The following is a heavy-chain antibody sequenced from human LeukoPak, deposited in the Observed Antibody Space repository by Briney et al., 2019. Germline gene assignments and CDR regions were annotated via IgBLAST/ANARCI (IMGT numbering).Heavy chain of an antibody. V-gene: IGHV3-30-3*01. CDR3: ARDGMDTAMVSVDY. CDR2: ISYDGSNK. D-gene: IGHD5-18*01. CDR1: GFTFSSYA. Sequence: PGGSLRLSCAASGFTFSSYAMHWVRQAPGKGLEWVAVISYDGSNKYYADSVKGRFTISRDNSKTTLYLQMNSLRAEDTAVYYCARDGMDTAMVSVDYWGQGTQVTVSS. J-gene: IGHJ4*02.